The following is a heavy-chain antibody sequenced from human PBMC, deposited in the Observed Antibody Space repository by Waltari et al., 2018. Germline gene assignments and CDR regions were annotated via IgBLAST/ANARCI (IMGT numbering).Heavy chain of an antibody. CDR3: ATDLHSSSIAARFNWFDP. Sequence: EVQLVQSGAEVKKPGATVKISCKVSGYTFTDYYMHWVQQAPGKGLEWMGLVEPEDGETIYAEKFQGRVTITADTSTDTAYMELSSLRSEDTAVYYCATDLHSSSIAARFNWFDPWGQGTLVTVSS. D-gene: IGHD6-6*01. V-gene: IGHV1-69-2*01. CDR1: GYTFTDYY. J-gene: IGHJ5*02. CDR2: VEPEDGET.